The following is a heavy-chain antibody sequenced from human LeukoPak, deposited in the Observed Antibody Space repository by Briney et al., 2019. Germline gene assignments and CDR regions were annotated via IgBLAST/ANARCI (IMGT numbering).Heavy chain of an antibody. CDR3: AKDRYYDSSGQYWFYY. J-gene: IGHJ4*02. V-gene: IGHV3-23*01. CDR2: ISGSGGST. D-gene: IGHD3-22*01. Sequence: GGSLRLSCAASGFTFSSYAMSWVRQAPGKGLEWVSAISGSGGSTYYADSVKGRFTISRDNSKNTLYLQVNSLRAEDTAVYYCAKDRYYDSSGQYWFYYWGQGTLVTVSS. CDR1: GFTFSSYA.